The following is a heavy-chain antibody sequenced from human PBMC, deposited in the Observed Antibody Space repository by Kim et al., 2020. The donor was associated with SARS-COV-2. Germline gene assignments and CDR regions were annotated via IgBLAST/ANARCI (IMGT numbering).Heavy chain of an antibody. V-gene: IGHV3-23*01. Sequence: GGSLRLSCAASGFTFSSFAMTWVRQAPGKGLEWVSILSDSGGDTFYADSVKGRFTISRDNSKNTLYLQMNSLRAEDTAVYYCATKGIQASGLWYFDLWGRGTLVTVSS. J-gene: IGHJ2*01. CDR3: ATKGIQASGLWYFDL. D-gene: IGHD6-13*01. CDR1: GFTFSSFA. CDR2: LSDSGGDT.